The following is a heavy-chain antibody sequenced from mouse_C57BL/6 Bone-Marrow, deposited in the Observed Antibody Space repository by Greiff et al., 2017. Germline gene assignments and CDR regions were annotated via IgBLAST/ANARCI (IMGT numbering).Heavy chain of an antibody. Sequence: VQLQQSGPELVKPGASVKISCKASGYSFTGYYMNWVKQSPEKSLEWIGEINPSTGGTTYNQKFKAKATLTVDKSSSTAYMQLKSLTSEDSAVYYCARTGGYVNYCTLSDVWGTGTTVTVSS. V-gene: IGHV1-42*01. CDR1: GYSFTGYY. D-gene: IGHD2-10*02. J-gene: IGHJ1*03. CDR2: INPSTGGT. CDR3: ARTGGYVNYCTLSDV.